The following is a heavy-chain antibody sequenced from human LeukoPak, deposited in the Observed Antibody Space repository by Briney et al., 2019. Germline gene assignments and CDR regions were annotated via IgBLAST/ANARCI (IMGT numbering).Heavy chain of an antibody. Sequence: GGSLRLSCTASGFTFGDYAMSWVRQAPGKGLEWVGFIRSKAYGGTTEYAASAKGRFTISRDDSKSIAYLQMNSLKTEDTAVYYCTSFYYYDSSGSLDYWGQGTLVTVSS. J-gene: IGHJ4*02. CDR2: IRSKAYGGTT. CDR3: TSFYYYDSSGSLDY. CDR1: GFTFGDYA. V-gene: IGHV3-49*04. D-gene: IGHD3-22*01.